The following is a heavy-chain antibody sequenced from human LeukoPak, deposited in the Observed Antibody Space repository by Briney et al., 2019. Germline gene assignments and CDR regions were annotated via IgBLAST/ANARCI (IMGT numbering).Heavy chain of an antibody. CDR2: IYYSGST. V-gene: IGHV4-31*03. CDR3: SSGSYRIGFDY. D-gene: IGHD1-26*01. J-gene: IGHJ4*02. Sequence: SETLSLTCTVSGGSISSGGYSWSWIRQHPGKGLEWIGYIYYSGSTYYNPSLKSRVTISVDTSKNQFSLKLSSVTAADTAVYYCSSGSYRIGFDYWGQGTLVAVS. CDR1: GGSISSGGYS.